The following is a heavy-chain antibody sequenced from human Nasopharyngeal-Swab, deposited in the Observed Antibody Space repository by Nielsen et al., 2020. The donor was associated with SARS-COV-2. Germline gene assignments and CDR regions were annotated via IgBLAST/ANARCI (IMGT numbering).Heavy chain of an antibody. Sequence: GESLKISCAVSGFIVSSTYMSWVRQAPGKGLEWVSVTEIGGITHYADSVKGRFTISRDSSTNTLYLQMNSLRVEDTAVYYCARDRRIQLWFGGGYFDYWGQGTLVTVSS. V-gene: IGHV3-53*01. CDR1: GFIVSSTY. CDR2: TEIGGIT. D-gene: IGHD5-18*01. J-gene: IGHJ4*02. CDR3: ARDRRIQLWFGGGYFDY.